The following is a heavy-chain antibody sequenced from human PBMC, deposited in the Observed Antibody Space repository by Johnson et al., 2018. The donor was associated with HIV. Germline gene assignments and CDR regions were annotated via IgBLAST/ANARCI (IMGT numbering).Heavy chain of an antibody. CDR2: ISRNGATP. Sequence: VQLVESGGGVARPGGSLRLSCEGSGFIFDEYDMSWVRQTPGNGLEWVPGISRNGATPRSADSVKGRFTISRDNAKAFLYLQMNSLGAEDTAVSYCAKARVGARGGAFDIWGQGTMVTVSS. V-gene: IGHV3-20*04. CDR3: AKARVGARGGAFDI. D-gene: IGHD1-26*01. CDR1: GFIFDEYD. J-gene: IGHJ3*02.